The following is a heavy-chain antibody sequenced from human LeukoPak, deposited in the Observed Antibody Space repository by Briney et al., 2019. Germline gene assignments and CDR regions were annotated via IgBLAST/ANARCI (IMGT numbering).Heavy chain of an antibody. CDR2: ISISSSYI. CDR1: GFTFTYHS. V-gene: IGHV3-21*01. D-gene: IGHD3-16*01. J-gene: IGHJ4*02. CDR3: ARAMSTFGGVRNYFDS. Sequence: GGSLRLSCAASGFTFTYHSMNWVRQAPGKGLEWVSSISISSSYIYYADSVKGRFTISRDNAKNSLYLQMNSLRAEDTAVYYCARAMSTFGGVRNYFDSWGQGTLVTVSS.